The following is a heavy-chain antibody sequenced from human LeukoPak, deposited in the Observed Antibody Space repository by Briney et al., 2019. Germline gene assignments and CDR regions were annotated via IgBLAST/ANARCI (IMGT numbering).Heavy chain of an antibody. V-gene: IGHV3-30*18. CDR3: ANVNAMSTGY. Sequence: GRSLRLSCAASGFTFSNYGMHWVRQAPGKGMEWVAVISYDGSNKYYADSVKGRFNISRDNSKNTLYLQMNSLRAEDTAVYYCANVNAMSTGYWGQGTLVTVSS. CDR1: GFTFSNYG. CDR2: ISYDGSNK. J-gene: IGHJ4*02. D-gene: IGHD2-2*01.